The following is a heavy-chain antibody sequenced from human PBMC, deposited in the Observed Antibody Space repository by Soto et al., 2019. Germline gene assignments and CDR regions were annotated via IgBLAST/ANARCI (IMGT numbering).Heavy chain of an antibody. D-gene: IGHD3-22*01. CDR1: GGTFSSYA. CDR2: IIPIFGTA. Sequence: SVKVSCKASGGTFSSYAISWVRQAPGQGLEWMGGIIPIFGTANYAQKFQGRVTITADESTSTAYMELSSLRSEDTAVYYCARGGSSGYYYQNWFDPWGPGTLVTVSS. V-gene: IGHV1-69*13. J-gene: IGHJ5*02. CDR3: ARGGSSGYYYQNWFDP.